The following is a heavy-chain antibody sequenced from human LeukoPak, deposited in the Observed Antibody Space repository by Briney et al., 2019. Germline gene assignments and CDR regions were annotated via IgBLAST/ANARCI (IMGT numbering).Heavy chain of an antibody. V-gene: IGHV3-7*01. D-gene: IGHD2-21*02. CDR2: INPDGSEK. CDR1: GFTFSSDW. Sequence: GGSLRLSCAVSGFTFSSDWMIWVRQAPGKGLEWVANINPDGSEKNYVDSVRGRFTISRDNAKNSLDLQMNSLRVEDTAVYYCARDDSYCGGDCYPASFDYWGQGTLVTVSS. CDR3: ARDDSYCGGDCYPASFDY. J-gene: IGHJ4*02.